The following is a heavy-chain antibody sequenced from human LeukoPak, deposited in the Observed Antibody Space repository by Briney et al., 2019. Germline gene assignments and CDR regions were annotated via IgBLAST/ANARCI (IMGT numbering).Heavy chain of an antibody. CDR1: GFTFTSDA. J-gene: IGHJ5*02. CDR3: AKCSTSAYATGWCNWIDP. CDR2: TVSRGTT. D-gene: IGHD6-19*01. V-gene: IGHV3-23*01. Sequence: PGGSLRLSCVASGFTFTSDAMNWVRQAPGKGLEWVSSTVSRGTTQYADSVEGRFTVSRDTSKNTLYLQMNSLRADDTAVYYCAKCSTSAYATGWCNWIDPWGQGTPVTVSS.